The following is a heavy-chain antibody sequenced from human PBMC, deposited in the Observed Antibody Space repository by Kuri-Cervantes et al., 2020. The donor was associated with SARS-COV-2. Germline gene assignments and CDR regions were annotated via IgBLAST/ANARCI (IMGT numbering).Heavy chain of an antibody. V-gene: IGHV4-61*05. CDR2: VYYDGTT. J-gene: IGHJ4*02. D-gene: IGHD4-11*01. CDR3: ARASTSFDD. Sequence: SETLSLTCTVSGGSISSSSYYWGWIRQPPGKGLEWLSHVYYDGTTNYNPSLKRRATIPLATSKSQFFLQLDSVTAADTAVYFCARASTSFDDWGQGTPVTVSS. CDR1: GGSISSSSYY.